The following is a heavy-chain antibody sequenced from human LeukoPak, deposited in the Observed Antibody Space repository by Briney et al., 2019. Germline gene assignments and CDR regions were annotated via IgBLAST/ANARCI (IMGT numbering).Heavy chain of an antibody. CDR3: AKDGLTGVNYYYGMDV. Sequence: GRSLRLSCAASGFSFSSYGIHWVRQAPGKGLEWVAVISYDESYKYYADSVKGRFTISRDNSKNTLYLQMNSLRAEGTAVYYCAKDGLTGVNYYYGMDVWGKGTTVTVSS. CDR2: ISYDESYK. V-gene: IGHV3-30*18. CDR1: GFSFSSYG. D-gene: IGHD7-27*01. J-gene: IGHJ6*04.